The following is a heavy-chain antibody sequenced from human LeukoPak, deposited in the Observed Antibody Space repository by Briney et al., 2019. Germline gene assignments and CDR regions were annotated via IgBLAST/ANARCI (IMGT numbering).Heavy chain of an antibody. CDR1: GYTFTSYG. V-gene: IGHV1-69*05. CDR2: IIPILGTA. CDR3: ARGRDAFDI. J-gene: IGHJ3*02. Sequence: ASVKVSCKASGYTFTSYGISWVRQAPGQGLEWMGGIIPILGTANYAQKFQGRVTITTDESTSTAYMELSSLRSEDTAVYYCARGRDAFDIWGQGTMVTVSS.